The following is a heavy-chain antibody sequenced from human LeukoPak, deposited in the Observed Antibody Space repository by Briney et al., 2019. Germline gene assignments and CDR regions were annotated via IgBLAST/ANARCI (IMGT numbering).Heavy chain of an antibody. D-gene: IGHD6-19*01. CDR1: GGSFSGYY. J-gene: IGHJ4*02. V-gene: IGHV3-7*01. CDR2: IKQDGSEK. Sequence: PSSETLSLTCAVYGGSFSGYYWSWVRQAPGKGLEWVANIKQDGSEKYYVDSVKGRFTISRDNAKNSLYLQMNSLRAEDTAVYYCARDPSGWYYFDYWGQGTLVTVSS. CDR3: ARDPSGWYYFDY.